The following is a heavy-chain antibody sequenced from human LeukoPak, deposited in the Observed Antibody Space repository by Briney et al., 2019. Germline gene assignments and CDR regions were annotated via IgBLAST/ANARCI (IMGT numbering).Heavy chain of an antibody. Sequence: GGSLRLSCAASGFTFSTYWMSWVRQAPGKGLEWVSVIYSGGSTYYADSVKGRFTISRDNSKNTLYLQMNSLRAEDTAVYYCARIRASDILTGYSYDYYMDVWGKGTTVTVSS. CDR2: IYSGGST. D-gene: IGHD3-9*01. J-gene: IGHJ6*03. CDR1: GFTFSTYW. CDR3: ARIRASDILTGYSYDYYMDV. V-gene: IGHV3-53*01.